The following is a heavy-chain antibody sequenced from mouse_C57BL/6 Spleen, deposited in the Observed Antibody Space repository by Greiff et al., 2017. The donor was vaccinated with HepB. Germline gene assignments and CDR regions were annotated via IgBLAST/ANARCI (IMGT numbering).Heavy chain of an antibody. CDR3: AREKRDFDY. Sequence: DVQLVESGPGLVKPSQSLSLTCSVTGYSITSGYYWNWIRQFPGNKLEWMGYISYDGSNNYNPSLKNRISITRDTSKNQFFLKLNSVTTEDTATYYCAREKRDFDYWGQGTTLTVSS. J-gene: IGHJ2*01. CDR1: GYSITSGYY. CDR2: ISYDGSN. V-gene: IGHV3-6*01.